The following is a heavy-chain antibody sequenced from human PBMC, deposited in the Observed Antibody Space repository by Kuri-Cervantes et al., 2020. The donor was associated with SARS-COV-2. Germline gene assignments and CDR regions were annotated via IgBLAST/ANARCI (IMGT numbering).Heavy chain of an antibody. J-gene: IGHJ6*02. CDR2: ISGSGGST. CDR1: GFTFSDYY. D-gene: IGHD2-8*01. V-gene: IGHV3-23*01. Sequence: GGSLRLSCAASGFTFSDYYMSWIRQAPGKGLEWVSAISGSGGSTYYADSVKGRFTISRDNSKNTLYLQMNSLRAEDTAVYYCAKSLLIVYAQTSYYYYGMDVWGQGTTVTVSS. CDR3: AKSLLIVYAQTSYYYYGMDV.